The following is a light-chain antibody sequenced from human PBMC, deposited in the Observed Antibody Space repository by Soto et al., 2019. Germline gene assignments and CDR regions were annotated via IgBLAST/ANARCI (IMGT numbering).Light chain of an antibody. V-gene: IGLV2-8*01. J-gene: IGLJ1*01. CDR1: SSDVGGYNY. CDR2: EVS. Sequence: QSVLTQPPSASGSPGQSVTISCTGTSSDVGGYNYVSWYQEHPGKAPKVIIFEVSKRPSGVPDRFSGSKSGNTASLTVPGLQAEDEADYYCCSYAGSNSFVFGTGTKVTVL. CDR3: CSYAGSNSFV.